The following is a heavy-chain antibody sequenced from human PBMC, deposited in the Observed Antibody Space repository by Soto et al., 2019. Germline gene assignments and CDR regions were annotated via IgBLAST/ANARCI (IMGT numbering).Heavy chain of an antibody. CDR2: IIPIFGTA. D-gene: IGHD2-2*01. J-gene: IGHJ6*02. Sequence: QVQLVQSGAEVKKPGSSVKVSCKASGGTFSSYAISWVRQAPGQGLEWMGGIIPIFGTANYAQKFQGRVTITADDFTSTAYMELSSLRSEDTAVYYCARSLVGYCSSTSCQNYYYYGMDVWCQGTTVTVSS. V-gene: IGHV1-69*01. CDR3: ARSLVGYCSSTSCQNYYYYGMDV. CDR1: GGTFSSYA.